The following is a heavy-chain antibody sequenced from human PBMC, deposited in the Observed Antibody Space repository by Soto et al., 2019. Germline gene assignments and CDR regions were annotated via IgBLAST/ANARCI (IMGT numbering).Heavy chain of an antibody. Sequence: QVQLVESGGGVVQPGRSLRLSCAASGFTFSSYAMHWVRQAPGKGLEWVAVISYDGSNKYYADSVKGRFTISRDNSKNTLYLQMNSLRAEDTAVYYCAKATYSYGRFDYWGQGTLVTVSS. V-gene: IGHV3-30-3*01. D-gene: IGHD5-18*01. CDR3: AKATYSYGRFDY. CDR2: ISYDGSNK. J-gene: IGHJ4*02. CDR1: GFTFSSYA.